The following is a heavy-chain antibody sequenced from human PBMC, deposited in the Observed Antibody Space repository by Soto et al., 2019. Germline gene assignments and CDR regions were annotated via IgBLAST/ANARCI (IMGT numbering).Heavy chain of an antibody. V-gene: IGHV3-23*01. J-gene: IGHJ4*02. CDR2: ITYTGVST. D-gene: IGHD6-13*01. CDR1: EFSFYDYA. CDR3: AKSSVWYPYFDS. Sequence: WGSLRLSCAASEFSFYDYAMSWVRQAPGKGLEWVSSITYTGVSTYYADSVKGRFTISRDNSRDTLFLQMNSLRAEDTAIYYCAKSSVWYPYFDSWGQGTLVTSPQ.